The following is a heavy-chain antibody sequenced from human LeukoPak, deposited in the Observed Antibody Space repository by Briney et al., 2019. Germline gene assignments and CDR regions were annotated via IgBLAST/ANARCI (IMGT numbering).Heavy chain of an antibody. D-gene: IGHD6-13*01. CDR1: GFTFMTSA. CDR3: ATQTPGTYPFDY. J-gene: IGHJ4*02. Sequence: PGGSLRLSCAASGFTFMTSAMNWVRQAPGKGLEWVSASGTAGDTYYADSVKGRFTISRDNSRNMLFLQMTSLRTEDTAIYFCATQTPGTYPFDYWGQGTLVTVSP. V-gene: IGHV3-23*01. CDR2: SGTAGDT.